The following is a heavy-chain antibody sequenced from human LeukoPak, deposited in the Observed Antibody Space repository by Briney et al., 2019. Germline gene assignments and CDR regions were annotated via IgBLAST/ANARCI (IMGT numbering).Heavy chain of an antibody. D-gene: IGHD3-10*01. CDR2: VSSSSSYI. J-gene: IGHJ4*02. V-gene: IGHV3-21*01. CDR1: GFTFSSYT. Sequence: GGSLRLSCAASGFTFSSYTMNWVCHAPGKGLGCVSPVSSSSSYIYYADSVKSRFTISRDNAKNSLYPQMNSLGAEDTAVYHCARALEFYYVDYWGQGTLVTVSS. CDR3: ARALEFYYVDY.